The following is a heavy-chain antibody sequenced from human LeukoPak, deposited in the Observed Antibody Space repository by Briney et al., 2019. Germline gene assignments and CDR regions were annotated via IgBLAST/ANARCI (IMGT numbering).Heavy chain of an antibody. V-gene: IGHV4-39*01. D-gene: IGHD3-3*01. CDR1: GGSISSSSYY. CDR2: IYYSGST. CDR3: ARIRIRIFGVVIIERGHWFDP. J-gene: IGHJ5*02. Sequence: PSETLSLTCTVSGGSISSSSYYWGWIRQPPGKGLEWIGSIYYSGSTYYNPSLKSRVTISVDTSKNQFSLKLSSVTAADTAVYYCARIRIRIFGVVIIERGHWFDPWGEGTLVTVSS.